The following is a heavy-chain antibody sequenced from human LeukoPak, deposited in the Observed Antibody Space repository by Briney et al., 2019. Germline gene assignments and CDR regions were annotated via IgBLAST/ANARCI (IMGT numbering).Heavy chain of an antibody. Sequence: ASETLSLTCAVYGWSFNDYYWNWIRQPPGKGLEWIGETNARGDTNLNPSLKSRVTISVDTSKSQFSLRLTSMIAADTAVYYCARGQVPAARGYNWFDPWGQGTLVTVSS. V-gene: IGHV4-34*01. J-gene: IGHJ5*02. CDR1: GWSFNDYY. CDR2: TNARGDT. CDR3: ARGQVPAARGYNWFDP. D-gene: IGHD2-2*01.